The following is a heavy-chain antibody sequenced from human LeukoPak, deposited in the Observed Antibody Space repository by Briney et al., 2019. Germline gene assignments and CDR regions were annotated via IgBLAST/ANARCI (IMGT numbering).Heavy chain of an antibody. D-gene: IGHD2-2*01. J-gene: IGHJ5*02. CDR1: GDSVSSNSVT. CDR2: TYYRYTWYN. Sequence: SQTLSLTCAISGDSVSSNSVTWNWIRQSPSRGLEWLGRTYYRYTWYNDYAVSVRGRITVNPDTSKNQFSLHLNSVTPEDTAVYYCARRLTQYDCFDPWGQGILVTVSS. CDR3: ARRLTQYDCFDP. V-gene: IGHV6-1*01.